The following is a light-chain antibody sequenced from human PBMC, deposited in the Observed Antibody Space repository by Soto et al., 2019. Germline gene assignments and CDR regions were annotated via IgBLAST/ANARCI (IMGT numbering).Light chain of an antibody. CDR1: SSDVGGYNF. J-gene: IGLJ1*01. CDR2: EVT. CDR3: SSYGGSNNCV. V-gene: IGLV2-8*01. Sequence: QSVLTQPPSASGSPGQSVTISCTGTSSDVGGYNFVSWYQHFPGKAPKLIIYEVTKRPSGVPDRFSGSKSGNTASLTVSGLQTDDEADYFCSSYGGSNNCVFGTGTKVTVL.